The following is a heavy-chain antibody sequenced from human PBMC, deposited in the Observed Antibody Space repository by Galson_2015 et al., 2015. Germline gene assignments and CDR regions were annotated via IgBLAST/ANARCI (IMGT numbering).Heavy chain of an antibody. CDR2: ISYDGSNK. Sequence: SLRLSCAASGFTFSSYGMHWVRQAPGKGLEWVAVISYDGSNKYYADSVKGRFTISRDNSKNTLYLQMNSLRAEDTAVYYCAKDPHWGTGIVVVPAAIFYWGQGTLVTVSS. D-gene: IGHD2-2*01. V-gene: IGHV3-30*18. CDR1: GFTFSSYG. J-gene: IGHJ4*02. CDR3: AKDPHWGTGIVVVPAAIFY.